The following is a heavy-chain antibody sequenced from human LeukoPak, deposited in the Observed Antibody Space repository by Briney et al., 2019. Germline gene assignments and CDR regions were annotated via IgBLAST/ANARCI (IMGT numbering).Heavy chain of an antibody. Sequence: SETLSLTCTVSGGSISSSSYYWGWIRQPPGKGLEWIGSIYYSGSTYYNPSLKSRVTISVDTSKNQFSLKLSSVTAADTAVYYCARVGSGTYYNFFDYWGQGTLVAVSS. CDR3: ARVGSGTYYNFFDY. CDR2: IYYSGST. J-gene: IGHJ4*02. V-gene: IGHV4-39*07. D-gene: IGHD3-10*01. CDR1: GGSISSSSYY.